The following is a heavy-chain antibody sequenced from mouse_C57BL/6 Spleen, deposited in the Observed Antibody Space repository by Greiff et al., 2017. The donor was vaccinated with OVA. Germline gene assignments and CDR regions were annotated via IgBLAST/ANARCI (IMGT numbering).Heavy chain of an antibody. D-gene: IGHD1-1*01. CDR2: IYPGDGDT. J-gene: IGHJ2*01. CDR1: GYAFSSYW. V-gene: IGHV1-80*01. Sequence: VQLQESGAELVKPGASVKISCKASGYAFSSYWMNWVKQRPGKGLEWIGQIYPGDGDTNYNGKFKGKATLTADKSSSTAYMQLSSLTSEDSAVYFCARWGTTVVPDYWGQGTTLTVSS. CDR3: ARWGTTVVPDY.